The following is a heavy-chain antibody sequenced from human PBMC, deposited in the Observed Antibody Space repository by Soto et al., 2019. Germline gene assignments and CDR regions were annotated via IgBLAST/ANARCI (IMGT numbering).Heavy chain of an antibody. CDR2: ISRDGSKT. J-gene: IGHJ4*02. CDR3: ARDDEGGSDCDLGY. V-gene: IGHV3-30-3*01. Sequence: QVQLVESGGGVVQPGRSLTLSCAASGFTFSSYVIHWVRKTPDKGLEWVAFISRDGSKTYYADSVKGRFTISRDNSKNTLYLEMNSLRAEDTAVYYCARDDEGGSDCDLGYWGQGTLVTVSS. CDR1: GFTFSSYV. D-gene: IGHD3-10*01.